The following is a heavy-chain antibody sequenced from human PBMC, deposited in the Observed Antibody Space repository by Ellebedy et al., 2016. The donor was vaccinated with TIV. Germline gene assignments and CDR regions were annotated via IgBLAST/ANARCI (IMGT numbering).Heavy chain of an antibody. Sequence: AASVKVSCKASAYSLTSAHVVWARQAPGQGLEWMGWISAYNGNTNYAQKLQGRVTMTTDTSTSTAYMELRSLRSDDTAVYYCARSGEKMAQWLVMGGYWGLGTLVTVSS. V-gene: IGHV1-18*04. CDR2: ISAYNGNT. D-gene: IGHD6-19*01. J-gene: IGHJ4*02. CDR1: AYSLTSAH. CDR3: ARSGEKMAQWLVMGGY.